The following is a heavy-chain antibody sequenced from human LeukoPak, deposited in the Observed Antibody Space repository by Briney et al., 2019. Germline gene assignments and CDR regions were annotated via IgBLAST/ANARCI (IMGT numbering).Heavy chain of an antibody. J-gene: IGHJ3*02. D-gene: IGHD3-22*01. CDR3: ARGNTYYDSRGYFEHI. CDR1: GYTFTSYY. CDR2: IIPSGGST. Sequence: ASVKVSCKASGYTFTSYYMHWVRQAPGQGVEWMGIIIPSGGSTSYAQKFQGRISMTRDTSTVYMELSSLRSEDTAVYYCARGNTYYDSRGYFEHIWGQGTMVTVSS. V-gene: IGHV1-46*01.